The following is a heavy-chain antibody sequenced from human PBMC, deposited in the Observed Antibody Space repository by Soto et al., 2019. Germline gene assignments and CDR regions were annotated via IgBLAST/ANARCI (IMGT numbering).Heavy chain of an antibody. CDR1: GFTFDDYA. J-gene: IGHJ3*02. CDR3: AKGEAFCSGGSCYLLGGAFDI. D-gene: IGHD2-15*01. Sequence: SLRLSCAASGFTFDDYAMHWVRQAPGKGLEWVSGISWNSGSIGYADSVKGRFTISRDNAKNSLYLQMNSLRAEDTALYYCAKGEAFCSGGSCYLLGGAFDIWGQGTMVTVSS. V-gene: IGHV3-9*01. CDR2: ISWNSGSI.